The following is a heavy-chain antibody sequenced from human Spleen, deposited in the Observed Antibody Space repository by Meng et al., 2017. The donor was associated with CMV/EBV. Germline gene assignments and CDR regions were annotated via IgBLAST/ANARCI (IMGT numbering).Heavy chain of an antibody. V-gene: IGHV1-2*02. J-gene: IGHJ5*02. CDR1: GYTFTGYY. Sequence: ASVKVSCKASGYTFTGYYMHWVRQAPGQGLEWMGWINPNSGGTNYAQKFQGRVTMTRDTSISTAYMELSRLRSDDTAVYYCARVGGILPAAKNWFDPWGQGTLVTVS. D-gene: IGHD2-2*01. CDR3: ARVGGILPAAKNWFDP. CDR2: INPNSGGT.